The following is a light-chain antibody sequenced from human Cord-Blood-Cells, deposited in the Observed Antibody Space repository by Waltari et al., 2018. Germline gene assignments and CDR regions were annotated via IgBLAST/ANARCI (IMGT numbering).Light chain of an antibody. J-gene: IGLJ2*01. V-gene: IGLV2-14*01. CDR2: DVS. Sequence: QSALTQPASVSGSPGQSITISCTGTSSDVGGYNYVSWYQQHPGKAPKPMIYDVSKRPYGVSNRYHGSKAGNTASLTISELQAEDEADSYCSSYTSSSAVVFGGGTKLTVL. CDR3: SSYTSSSAVV. CDR1: SSDVGGYNY.